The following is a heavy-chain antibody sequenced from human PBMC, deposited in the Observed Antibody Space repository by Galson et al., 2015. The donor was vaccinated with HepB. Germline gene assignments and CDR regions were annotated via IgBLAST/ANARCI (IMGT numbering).Heavy chain of an antibody. CDR2: ISYDAKKT. Sequence: SLRLSCAASGFNFSNYGMHWVRQAPGKGLEWVAVISYDAKKTSYADSGKGRFTISRDNSRDTLYLQMNSLRPEDTAVYYCTKAHPVGTTAFDYWGKGTLVTVSS. CDR1: GFNFSNYG. J-gene: IGHJ4*02. D-gene: IGHD1-26*01. CDR3: TKAHPVGTTAFDY. V-gene: IGHV3-30*18.